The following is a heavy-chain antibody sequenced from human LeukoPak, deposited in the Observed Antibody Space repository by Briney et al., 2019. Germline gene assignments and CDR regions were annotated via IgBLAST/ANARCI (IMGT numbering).Heavy chain of an antibody. J-gene: IGHJ4*02. Sequence: PGGSLRLSCAASGFSFSEAANHWVRQASGKGLEWVGRIRSRTSDYATAYAASVKGRFTISRDGSKNTAFLQMNSLRTEDTAVYYCTRHLIDYWGQGTLVTVSS. CDR2: IRSRTSDYAT. CDR3: TRHLIDY. CDR1: GFSFSEAA. V-gene: IGHV3-73*01.